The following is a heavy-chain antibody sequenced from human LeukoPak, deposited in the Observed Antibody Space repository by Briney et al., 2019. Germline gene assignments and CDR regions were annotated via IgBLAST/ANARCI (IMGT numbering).Heavy chain of an antibody. CDR1: GGTLSSYA. CDR2: IIPIFGTA. V-gene: IGHV1-69*05. J-gene: IGHJ4*02. D-gene: IGHD5-12*01. Sequence: GSSVKVSCKASGGTLSSYAISWVRQAPGQGLEWMGGIIPIFGTANYAQKFQGRVTITTDESTSTAYMELSSLRSEDTAVYYCARGNSGYDPREPFDYWGQGTLVTVSS. CDR3: ARGNSGYDPREPFDY.